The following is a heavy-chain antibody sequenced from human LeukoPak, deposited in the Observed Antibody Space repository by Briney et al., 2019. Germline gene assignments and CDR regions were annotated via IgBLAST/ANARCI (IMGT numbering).Heavy chain of an antibody. CDR2: MNPDDGKT. Sequence: ASVKVSCKASGYTFTSYGISWVRQATGQGLEWMGWMNPDDGKTDYAPRFQGRVTMIRNTSISTAYMELSSLRSEDTAVYYCARGPLAAAGDFDYWGQGSLVTVSS. V-gene: IGHV1-8*02. CDR3: ARGPLAAAGDFDY. J-gene: IGHJ4*02. D-gene: IGHD6-13*01. CDR1: GYTFTSYG.